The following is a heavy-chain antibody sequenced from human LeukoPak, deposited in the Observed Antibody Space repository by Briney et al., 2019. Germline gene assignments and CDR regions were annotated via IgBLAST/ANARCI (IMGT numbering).Heavy chain of an antibody. CDR1: GGSISRGGYY. CDR2: IYYSGST. CDR3: ARDLLDSSGGVKYYYYGMDV. Sequence: SQTLSLTCTVSGGSISRGGYYWSWIRQHPGKGLEWIGYIYYSGSTYYNPSLKSRVTISVDTSKNQFFLKLSDVTAADTAVYYCARDLLDSSGGVKYYYYGMDVWGQGTTVTVSS. D-gene: IGHD3-22*01. V-gene: IGHV4-31*03. J-gene: IGHJ6*02.